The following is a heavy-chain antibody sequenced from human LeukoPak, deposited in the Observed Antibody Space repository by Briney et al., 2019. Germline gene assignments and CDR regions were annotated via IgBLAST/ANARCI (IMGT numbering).Heavy chain of an antibody. V-gene: IGHV3-48*01. D-gene: IGHD2-15*01. J-gene: IGHJ4*02. CDR2: ISSTSGDI. Sequence: GGSLRLSCAASGFTSSSYALNWVRQAPGKGLEWISHISSTSGDIYYADSVKGRFTISRDNAKNSLYLQMSSLRVEDTAIYYCAQKGGTDHWGQGTLVTVSS. CDR3: AQKGGTDH. CDR1: GFTSSSYA.